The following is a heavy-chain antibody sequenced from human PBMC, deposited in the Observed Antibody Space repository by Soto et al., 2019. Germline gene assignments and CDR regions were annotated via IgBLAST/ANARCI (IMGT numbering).Heavy chain of an antibody. CDR3: ARGLTHEYEAFDI. J-gene: IGHJ3*02. V-gene: IGHV3-53*01. D-gene: IGHD2-21*02. CDR1: GFTVSSNY. Sequence: PGGSLRLSCAASGFTVSSNYMSWVRQAPGKGLEWVSVIYSGGSTYYADSVKGRFTISRDNSKNTLYLQMNSLRAEDTAVYYCARGLTHEYEAFDIWGQGKMVTVSS. CDR2: IYSGGST.